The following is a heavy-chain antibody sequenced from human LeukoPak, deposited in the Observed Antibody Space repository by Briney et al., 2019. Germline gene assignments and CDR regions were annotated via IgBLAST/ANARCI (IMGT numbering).Heavy chain of an antibody. CDR3: ARDDYGGNSGY. Sequence: ASVKVPCKASGGTFSSYAISWVRQAPGQGLEWMGGIIPIFGTANYAQKFQGRVTITADESTSTAYMGLSSLRSEDTAVYYCARDDYGGNSGYWSQGSLVTVSS. V-gene: IGHV1-69*01. D-gene: IGHD4-23*01. CDR2: IIPIFGTA. CDR1: GGTFSSYA. J-gene: IGHJ4*02.